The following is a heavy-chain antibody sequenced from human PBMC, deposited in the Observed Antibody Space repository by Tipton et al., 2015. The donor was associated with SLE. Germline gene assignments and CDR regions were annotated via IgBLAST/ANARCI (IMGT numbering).Heavy chain of an antibody. CDR3: ATYAFDI. J-gene: IGHJ3*02. Sequence: LRLSCAVSGGSITSSGYSWSWIRQPPGKGLEWIGYIHQSGSAKYNPSLKSRVTISVDTSKNQFSLKLSSVTAADTAVYYCATYAFDIWGQGTMVTVSS. CDR2: IHQSGSA. V-gene: IGHV4-30-2*02. CDR1: GGSITSSGYS.